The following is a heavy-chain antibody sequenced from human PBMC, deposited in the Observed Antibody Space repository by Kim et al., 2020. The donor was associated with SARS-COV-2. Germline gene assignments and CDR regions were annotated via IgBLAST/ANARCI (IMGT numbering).Heavy chain of an antibody. D-gene: IGHD6-13*01. CDR1: GGSISSEDYY. CDR3: ATAAGDAFEI. V-gene: IGHV4-30-4*01. J-gene: IGHJ3*02. Sequence: SETLSLTCTVSGGSISSEDYYWSWIRQPPGKGLEWIGYTSHRGSTYYNPSLKSRITISTDTSKNHFSLTLTSVTTADTAVDYCATAAGDAFEIWGQGTM. CDR2: TSHRGST.